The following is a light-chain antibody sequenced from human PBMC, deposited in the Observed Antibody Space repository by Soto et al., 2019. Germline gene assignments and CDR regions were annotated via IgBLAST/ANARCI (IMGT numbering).Light chain of an antibody. CDR3: QQYNSYSPWT. V-gene: IGKV1-5*03. CDR1: QTISTL. Sequence: DIQMTQSPSTLSASVGDRVTITCRASQTISTLLAWYQQKPGKAPKLLIYKASILESGVPSRFSGSGSGTEFTLTISSLQPEDFATYYCQQYNSYSPWTFGQGTKVDIK. J-gene: IGKJ1*01. CDR2: KAS.